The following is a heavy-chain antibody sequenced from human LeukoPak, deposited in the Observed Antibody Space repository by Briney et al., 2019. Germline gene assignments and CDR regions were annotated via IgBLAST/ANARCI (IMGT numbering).Heavy chain of an antibody. CDR1: GFTFSSYG. V-gene: IGHV3-30*18. CDR3: VKSRRVGANQRGLFDY. J-gene: IGHJ4*02. D-gene: IGHD1-26*01. Sequence: GGSLRLSCAASGFTFSSYGMHWVRQAPGKGLEWVAVISYDGSNKYYADSVKGRFTISRDNSKNKLYLQMNSLRAEDTAVYYCVKSRRVGANQRGLFDYWGQGTLVTVSP. CDR2: ISYDGSNK.